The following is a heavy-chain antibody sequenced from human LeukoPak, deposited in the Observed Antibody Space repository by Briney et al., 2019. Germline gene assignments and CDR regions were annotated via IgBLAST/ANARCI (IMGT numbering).Heavy chain of an antibody. J-gene: IGHJ4*02. CDR3: ATKVSGRQYFDY. Sequence: GGSLRLSCAASGFTFSSYAMNWVRQAPGKGLEWVSTISGDGGDTHYADSVRGRFTISRANSKNTLFMQMNSLRAEDTAVYYCATKVSGRQYFDYWGQGTLVTVSS. V-gene: IGHV3-23*01. CDR2: ISGDGGDT. D-gene: IGHD5/OR15-5a*01. CDR1: GFTFSSYA.